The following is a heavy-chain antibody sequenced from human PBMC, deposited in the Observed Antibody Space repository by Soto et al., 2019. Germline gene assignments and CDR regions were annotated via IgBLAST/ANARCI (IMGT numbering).Heavy chain of an antibody. V-gene: IGHV4-34*01. D-gene: IGHD2-15*01. CDR1: GGSFSGYY. CDR2: INHSGST. J-gene: IGHJ5*02. Sequence: QVQLQQWGAGLLKPSETLSLTCAVYGGSFSGYYWSWIRQPPGKGLEWIGEINHSGSTNYNPSLKSRVTISVDTSKNQLSLKLSSVTAADTAVYYCAARYCSGGSCPDNWFDPWGQGTLVTVSS. CDR3: AARYCSGGSCPDNWFDP.